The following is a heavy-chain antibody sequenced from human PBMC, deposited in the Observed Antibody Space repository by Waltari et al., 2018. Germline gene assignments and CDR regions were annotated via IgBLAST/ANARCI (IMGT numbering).Heavy chain of an antibody. J-gene: IGHJ3*02. CDR2: RKQEGSEK. CDR1: GFTFSVFS. D-gene: IGHD1-26*01. V-gene: IGHV3-7*01. CDR3: ARDPSGSYYHAFDI. Sequence: EVQMVESGGGLVQPGGSLRLSCAASGFTFSVFSMHWVRQAPGKGREWVANRKQEGSEKEYVESVKGRVTISRDNAKNSLYLQMNSLRAEDTAVYYCARDPSGSYYHAFDIWGQGTMVTVSS.